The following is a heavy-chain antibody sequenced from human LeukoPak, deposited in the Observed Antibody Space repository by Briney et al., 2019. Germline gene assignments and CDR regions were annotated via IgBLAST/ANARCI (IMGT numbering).Heavy chain of an antibody. CDR1: GGSFSGYY. J-gene: IGHJ4*02. CDR2: INHSGST. V-gene: IGHV4-34*01. Sequence: SETLSLTCAVYGGSFSGYYWSWIRQPPGKGLEWIGEINHSGSTNYNPSLKSRVTISVDTSKNQFSLKLSSVTAADTAVYYCAGGTGYYGSGSYPDYWGQGTLVTVSP. CDR3: AGGTGYYGSGSYPDY. D-gene: IGHD3-10*01.